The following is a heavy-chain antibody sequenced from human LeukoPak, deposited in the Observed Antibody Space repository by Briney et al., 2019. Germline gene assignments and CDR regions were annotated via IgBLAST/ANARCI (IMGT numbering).Heavy chain of an antibody. D-gene: IGHD5-18*01. CDR2: MNPNSGNT. J-gene: IGHJ5*02. Sequence: GASVKVSCKASGHTFTSYDINWVRQATGQGLEWMGWMNPNSGNTAYAQKFQGRVTITADKSTSTAYMELSSLRSEDTAVYYCARDLGGYSYGSSWFDPWGQGTLVTVSS. CDR3: ARDLGGYSYGSSWFDP. CDR1: GHTFTSYD. V-gene: IGHV1-8*03.